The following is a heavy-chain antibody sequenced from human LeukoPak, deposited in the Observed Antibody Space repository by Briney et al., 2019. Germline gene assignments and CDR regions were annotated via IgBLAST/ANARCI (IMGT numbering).Heavy chain of an antibody. CDR1: GYSFTSYW. CDR2: IYPGDSDT. D-gene: IGHD1-26*01. J-gene: IGHJ4*02. Sequence: GESLKISCKGSGYSFTSYWVGWVRQMPGKGLEWMGIIYPGDSDTTYSPSFQGQVTISADKSISTAYLQWSSLKASDTAMYYCARPSGSYDWRTGFDYWGQGTLVTVSS. CDR3: ARPSGSYDWRTGFDY. V-gene: IGHV5-51*01.